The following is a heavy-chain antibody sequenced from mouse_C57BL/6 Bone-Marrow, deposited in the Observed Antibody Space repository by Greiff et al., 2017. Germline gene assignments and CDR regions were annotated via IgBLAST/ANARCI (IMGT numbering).Heavy chain of an antibody. CDR3: AREGYYYGSYSAMDY. V-gene: IGHV1-63*01. D-gene: IGHD1-1*01. Sequence: QVQLQQSGAELVRPGTSVKMSCKASGYTFTNYWIGWAKQRPGHGLEWIGDIYPGGGYTNYNEKFKGKATLTADKASSTAYMQFSSLTSEDSAIYYCAREGYYYGSYSAMDYWGQGTSVTVSS. CDR2: IYPGGGYT. CDR1: GYTFTNYW. J-gene: IGHJ4*01.